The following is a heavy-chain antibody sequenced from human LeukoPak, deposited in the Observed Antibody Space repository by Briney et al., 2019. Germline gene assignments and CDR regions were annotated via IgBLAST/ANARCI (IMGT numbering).Heavy chain of an antibody. CDR1: GYTFTDYH. Sequence: ASVKVSCKASGYTFTDYHMHWVRQAPGQGLEWVGRINPNNRGTYFAQKFQDRVIMTRDTSIRTAYMELGSLRSDDTAVYYCARVNRALDSWGQGTLVTVSS. V-gene: IGHV1-2*06. CDR3: ARVNRALDS. J-gene: IGHJ4*02. CDR2: INPNNRGT.